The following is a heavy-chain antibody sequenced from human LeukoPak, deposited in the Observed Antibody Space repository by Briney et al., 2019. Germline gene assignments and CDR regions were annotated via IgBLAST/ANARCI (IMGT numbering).Heavy chain of an antibody. J-gene: IGHJ4*02. CDR1: GFTVSSNY. CDR3: ARVKQWLVRVPPPYFDY. Sequence: GGSLRLSCAASGFTVSSNYMSWVRQAPGKGLEWVSVIYSGGSTYYADSVKGQFTISRDNSKSTLYLQMNSLRAEDTAVYYCARVKQWLVRVPPPYFDYWGQGTLDTVSS. D-gene: IGHD6-19*01. CDR2: IYSGGST. V-gene: IGHV3-53*01.